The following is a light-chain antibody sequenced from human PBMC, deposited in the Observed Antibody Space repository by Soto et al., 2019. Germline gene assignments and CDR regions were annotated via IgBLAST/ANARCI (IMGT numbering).Light chain of an antibody. CDR1: QSISTY. CDR3: QQSYRPVHT. V-gene: IGKV1-39*01. CDR2: VAS. J-gene: IGKJ3*01. Sequence: DIQMTQSPSSLSASVGDRVTITCRASQSISTYLHWYQEKPGRPPKLLIYVASNLQSGVPSRFTGSGSGTDFTLTISSLQPEDFATYYCQQSYRPVHTFGPGTKVEIK.